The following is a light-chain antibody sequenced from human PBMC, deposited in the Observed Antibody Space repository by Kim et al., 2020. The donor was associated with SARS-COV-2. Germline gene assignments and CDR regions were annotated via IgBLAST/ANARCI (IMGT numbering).Light chain of an antibody. J-gene: IGLJ3*02. Sequence: GQRGTISCSGSSSSVGSNTVNWYQQVPGTAPRLLIYNNDQRPSGVPDRFSGSKSGTSASLAISGLQSEDETDYYCASWDGSLKGWVFGGGTKLTVL. CDR2: NND. CDR1: SSSVGSNT. CDR3: ASWDGSLKGWV. V-gene: IGLV1-44*01.